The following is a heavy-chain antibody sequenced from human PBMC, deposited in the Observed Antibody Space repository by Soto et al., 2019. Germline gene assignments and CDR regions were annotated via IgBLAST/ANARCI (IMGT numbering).Heavy chain of an antibody. J-gene: IGHJ3*02. CDR3: ARDRSPSYYYDSSGYPHDAFDI. Sequence: SETLSLTCTVSGGSISSGGYYWSWIRQHPGKGLEWIGYIYYSGSTYYNPSLKSRVTISVDTSKNQFSLKLSSVTAADTAVYYCARDRSPSYYYDSSGYPHDAFDIWGQGTMVTVSS. D-gene: IGHD3-22*01. V-gene: IGHV4-31*03. CDR1: GGSISSGGYY. CDR2: IYYSGST.